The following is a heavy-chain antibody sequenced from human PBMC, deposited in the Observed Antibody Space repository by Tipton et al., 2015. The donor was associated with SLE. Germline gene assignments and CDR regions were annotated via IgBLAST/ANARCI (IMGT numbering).Heavy chain of an antibody. CDR1: GFTFSSYW. CDR3: AKDLPREDDFWSGDYFDY. J-gene: IGHJ4*02. V-gene: IGHV3-74*01. D-gene: IGHD3-3*01. Sequence: SLRLSCAASGFTFSSYWMHWVRQAPGKGLVWVSRINSDGSSTSYADSVKGRFTISRDNSKNTLYLQMNSLRAEDTAVYYCAKDLPREDDFWSGDYFDYWGQGTLVTVSS. CDR2: INSDGSST.